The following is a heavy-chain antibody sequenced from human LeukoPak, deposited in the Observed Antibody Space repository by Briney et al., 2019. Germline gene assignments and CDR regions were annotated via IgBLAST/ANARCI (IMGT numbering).Heavy chain of an antibody. D-gene: IGHD4-23*01. J-gene: IGHJ4*02. Sequence: GGSLRLSCAASGFTFNNYNMNWVRHTPGKGLEWVANINQDGSDKYYVDSVKGRFTISRDNAKNSLYLQMNSLRAEDTAVYYCARRLVGTPDYSDYWGQGTLVTVSS. CDR2: INQDGSDK. CDR3: ARRLVGTPDYSDY. V-gene: IGHV3-7*01. CDR1: GFTFNNYN.